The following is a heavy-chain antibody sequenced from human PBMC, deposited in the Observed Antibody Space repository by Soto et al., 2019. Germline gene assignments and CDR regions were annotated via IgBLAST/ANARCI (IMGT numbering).Heavy chain of an antibody. CDR3: ASASPYSSYYFDY. CDR1: GGTFSSYA. D-gene: IGHD6-6*01. Sequence: ASVTGYCTASGGTFSSYAISWVRKTPGQGLEWMGIINPSGGSTSYAQKFQGRVTMTRDTSTSTVYMELSSLRSEDTAVYYCASASPYSSYYFDYWGQGTLVTVS. CDR2: INPSGGST. J-gene: IGHJ4*02. V-gene: IGHV1-46*01.